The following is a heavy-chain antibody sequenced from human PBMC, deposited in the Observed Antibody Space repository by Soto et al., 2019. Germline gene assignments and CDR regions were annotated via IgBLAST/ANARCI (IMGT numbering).Heavy chain of an antibody. CDR2: ILYSEKN. Sequence: PSDTLALTFCVYGGCITNEGSYWTWIRQHPGKGLEWIGNILYSEKNYYNPSLKSRVTISLDTSKNQFSLKVNSVTAADTAVYYCVRDRGTTLRMDVWGQGTTVTVSS. J-gene: IGHJ6*02. V-gene: IGHV4-31*03. CDR3: VRDRGTTLRMDV. CDR1: GGCITNEGSY. D-gene: IGHD3-10*01.